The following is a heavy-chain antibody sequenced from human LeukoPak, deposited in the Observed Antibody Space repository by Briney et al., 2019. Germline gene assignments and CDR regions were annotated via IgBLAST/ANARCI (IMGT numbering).Heavy chain of an antibody. CDR1: GGSISRGGYS. V-gene: IGHV4-30-2*01. CDR2: IYHSGST. J-gene: IGHJ4*02. Sequence: TSETLSLTCAVSGGSISRGGYSWSWIRPPPGKGLEWIGYIYHSGSTYYNPSLKSRVTISVDRSKHQFSLKLSSVTAADTAVYYCARVGDYYGSGSHFDYWGQGTLVTVSS. D-gene: IGHD3-10*01. CDR3: ARVGDYYGSGSHFDY.